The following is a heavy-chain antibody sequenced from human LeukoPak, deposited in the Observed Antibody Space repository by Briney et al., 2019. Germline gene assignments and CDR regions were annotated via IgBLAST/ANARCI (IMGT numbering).Heavy chain of an antibody. CDR3: ARVFYGSGSYYYFDY. V-gene: IGHV3-9*01. CDR2: ISWNSGSI. D-gene: IGHD3-10*01. J-gene: IGHJ4*02. Sequence: GGSLRLSCAASGFTFDDYAMHWVRQAPGKGLEWVSGISWNSGSIGYADSVKGRFTISRDNAKNSLYLQMNSLRAEDTAVYYCARVFYGSGSYYYFDYWGQGTLVTVSS. CDR1: GFTFDDYA.